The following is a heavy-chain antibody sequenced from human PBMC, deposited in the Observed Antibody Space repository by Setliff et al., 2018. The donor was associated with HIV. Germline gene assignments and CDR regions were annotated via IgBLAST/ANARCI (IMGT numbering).Heavy chain of an antibody. CDR1: GFAFSSYN. D-gene: IGHD3-16*01. Sequence: GESLRLSCEVSGFAFSSYNMNWVRQAPGKGLEWVSSISSSSDYIYYADSVKGRFTISRDNAKNSLYLQMNSLRAEDTAVYYCARERGAYDYVWGTYEKQFDYWGQGTLVTVSS. CDR3: ARERGAYDYVWGTYEKQFDY. CDR2: ISSSSDYI. J-gene: IGHJ4*02. V-gene: IGHV3-21*01.